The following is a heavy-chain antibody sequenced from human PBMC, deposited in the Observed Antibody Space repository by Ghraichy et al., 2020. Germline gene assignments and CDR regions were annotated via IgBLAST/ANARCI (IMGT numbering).Heavy chain of an antibody. CDR1: GGSISSYY. Sequence: ESLNISCTVSGGSISSYYWSWIRQPPGKGLEWIGYIYTSGSTNYNPSLKSRVTISVDTSKNQFSLKLSSVTAADTAVYYCARHRTPRLFDYWGQGTLVTVSS. D-gene: IGHD2-2*01. V-gene: IGHV4-4*09. J-gene: IGHJ4*02. CDR2: IYTSGST. CDR3: ARHRTPRLFDY.